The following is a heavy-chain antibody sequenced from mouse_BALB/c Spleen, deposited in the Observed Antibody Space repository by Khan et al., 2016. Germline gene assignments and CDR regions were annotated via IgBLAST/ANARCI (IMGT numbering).Heavy chain of an antibody. Sequence: EVKLEESGGGLVQPGGSMKLSCVASGFTFSNYWMNWVRQSPEKGLEWVAEIRLKSNNYATHYAESVNGRFTISRDDSKSSFYLQMNNLRAEDTGIYYCTKLDYYYAMDYWGQGTSVTVSS. CDR2: IRLKSNNYAT. CDR1: GFTFSNYW. CDR3: TKLDYYYAMDY. J-gene: IGHJ4*01. V-gene: IGHV6-6*02. D-gene: IGHD2-13*01.